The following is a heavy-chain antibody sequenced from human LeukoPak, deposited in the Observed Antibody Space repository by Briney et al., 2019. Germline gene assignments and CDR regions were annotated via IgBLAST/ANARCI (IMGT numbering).Heavy chain of an antibody. D-gene: IGHD3-16*01. CDR1: GLTFSNAW. Sequence: PGGSLRLSCAASGLTFSNAWMSWVRQAPGEGLEWVGRIKRITDGETTEYVAPVKGRLTISRDDSKNTLYLQMNSLKTEDTGVYYCATASSGLFYWGQGTLVTVSS. CDR2: IKRITDGETT. V-gene: IGHV3-15*01. J-gene: IGHJ4*02. CDR3: ATASSGLFY.